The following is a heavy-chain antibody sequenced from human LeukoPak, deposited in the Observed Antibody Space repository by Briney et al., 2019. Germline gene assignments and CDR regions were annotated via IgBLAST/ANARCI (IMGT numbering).Heavy chain of an antibody. CDR1: GYTFTSYY. D-gene: IGHD3-22*01. CDR2: INPSGGST. Sequence: ASVKVSCKASGYTFTSYYMHRVRQAPGQGLEWMGIINPSGGSTSYAQKFQGRVTMTRDTSTSTVYMELSSLRSEDTAVYYCARELVGDSSGYYHMGIWGQGTMVTVSS. V-gene: IGHV1-46*01. CDR3: ARELVGDSSGYYHMGI. J-gene: IGHJ3*02.